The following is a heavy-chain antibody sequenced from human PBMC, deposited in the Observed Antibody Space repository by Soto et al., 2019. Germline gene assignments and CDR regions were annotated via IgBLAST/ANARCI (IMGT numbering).Heavy chain of an antibody. CDR2: ISGSGSRR. V-gene: IGHV3-23*01. J-gene: IGHJ4*02. CDR3: ARDDWSYGVPIDY. Sequence: RRLSCAASGFNFDNVMTWVRQAPGKGLDWVSTISGSGSRRYYADSVKGRFTVSRDNSKNTLYLQMNSLRVDDTAVYYCARDDWSYGVPIDYWGQGTLLTVSS. D-gene: IGHD5-18*01. CDR1: GFNFDNV.